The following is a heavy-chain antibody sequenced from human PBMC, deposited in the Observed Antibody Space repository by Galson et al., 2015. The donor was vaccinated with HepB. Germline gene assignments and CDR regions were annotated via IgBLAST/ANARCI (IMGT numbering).Heavy chain of an antibody. V-gene: IGHV3-11*01. CDR1: GFTFSDYY. J-gene: IGHJ6*02. Sequence: SLRLSCAASGFTFSDYYMSWIRQAPGKGLEWASYISSSGSTIYYADSVKGRFTISRDNAKNSLYLQMNSLRAEDTAVYYCARVLSPITMVRGVEYGGMDVWGQGTTVTVSS. CDR2: ISSSGSTI. D-gene: IGHD3-10*01. CDR3: ARVLSPITMVRGVEYGGMDV.